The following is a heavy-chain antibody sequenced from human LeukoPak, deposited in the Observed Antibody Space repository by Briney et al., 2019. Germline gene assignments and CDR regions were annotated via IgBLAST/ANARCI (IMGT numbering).Heavy chain of an antibody. CDR3: AKIAVAGKDYFDY. J-gene: IGHJ4*02. CDR2: IWYDGSNK. Sequence: GGSLRLSCAASGFTFSSYGMHWVRQAPGRGLEWVAVIWYDGSNKYYADSVKGRFTISRDNSKNTLYLQMNSLRAEDTAVYYCAKIAVAGKDYFDYWGQGTLVTVSS. CDR1: GFTFSSYG. D-gene: IGHD6-19*01. V-gene: IGHV3-33*06.